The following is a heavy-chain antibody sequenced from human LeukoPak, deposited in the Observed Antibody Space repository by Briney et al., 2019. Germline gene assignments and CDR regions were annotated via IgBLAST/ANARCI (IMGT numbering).Heavy chain of an antibody. J-gene: IGHJ5*02. CDR1: GFTFSAYY. Sequence: GGSLRLSCAASGFTFSAYYMSWIRHAPGKGLEWVSYISGSSTDTNYADSVKGRFIISRDNAKNSLYLQMNRLRAEDTAVYYCAKGSGINHYHWIDPWGQGTLVTVSS. CDR2: ISGSSTDT. CDR3: AKGSGINHYHWIDP. V-gene: IGHV3-11*05. D-gene: IGHD1-14*01.